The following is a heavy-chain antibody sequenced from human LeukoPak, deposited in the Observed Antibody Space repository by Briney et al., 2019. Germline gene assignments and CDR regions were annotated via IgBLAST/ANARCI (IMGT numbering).Heavy chain of an antibody. D-gene: IGHD1-7*01. CDR1: GYTFTSYG. CDR3: ARGPNGYNWNYGWFDP. CDR2: ISAYNGNT. J-gene: IGHJ5*02. Sequence: AXXKVSCKASGYTFTSYGISWVRQAPGQGLEWMGWISAYNGNTNYAQKLQGRVTMTTDTSTSTAYMELRSLRSDDTAVYYCARGPNGYNWNYGWFDPWGQGTLVTVSS. V-gene: IGHV1-18*01.